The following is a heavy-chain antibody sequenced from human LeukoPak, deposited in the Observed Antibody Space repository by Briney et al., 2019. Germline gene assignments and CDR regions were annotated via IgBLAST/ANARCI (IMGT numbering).Heavy chain of an antibody. CDR1: GFTFSTYV. CDR2: VSDGGYTT. J-gene: IGHJ5*02. Sequence: GGSLRLSCAASGFTFSTYVFSWVRQAPGKGLEWVSAVSDGGYTTYYADSVKGRFTISRENSKNTLYLQISSLRADDTAVYYCTKEGPVNAIGDLWGQGTLVTVSS. D-gene: IGHD2-21*01. CDR3: TKEGPVNAIGDL. V-gene: IGHV3-23*01.